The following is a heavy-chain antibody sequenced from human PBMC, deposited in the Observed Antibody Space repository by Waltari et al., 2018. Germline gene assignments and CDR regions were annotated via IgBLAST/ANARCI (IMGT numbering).Heavy chain of an antibody. CDR3: AKDMGPSRYDSSGYFDY. V-gene: IGHV3-43*01. D-gene: IGHD3-22*01. J-gene: IGHJ4*02. CDR1: GFTFDDYT. CDR2: ISWDGWST. Sequence: EVQLVESGGVVVQPGGSLRLSCAASGFTFDDYTMHWVRQAPGKGLECVSLISWDGWSTYYADSVKGRFTISRDNSKNSLYLQMNSLRTEDTALYYCAKDMGPSRYDSSGYFDYWGQGTLVTVSS.